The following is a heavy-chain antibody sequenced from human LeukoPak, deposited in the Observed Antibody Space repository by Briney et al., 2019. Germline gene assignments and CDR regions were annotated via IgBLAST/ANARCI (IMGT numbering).Heavy chain of an antibody. V-gene: IGHV4-59*01. J-gene: IGHJ5*02. CDR2: IYYSGST. D-gene: IGHD3-10*01. CDR3: ARGGYYGSGNDFRFDP. CDR1: GGSISSYF. Sequence: SETLSLTCTVSGGSISSYFWSWIRQPPGKGLEWIGYIYYSGSTNYNPSLKSRVTISVDTSKNHFSLKLSSVTAADTAVYYCARGGYYGSGNDFRFDPWGQGTLVTVSS.